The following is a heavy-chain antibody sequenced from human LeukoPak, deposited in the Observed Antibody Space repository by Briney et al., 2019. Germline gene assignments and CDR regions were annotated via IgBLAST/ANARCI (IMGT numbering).Heavy chain of an antibody. CDR1: GGSITSHY. J-gene: IGHJ4*02. CDR2: IDYNGNT. Sequence: SETLSFTCTVSGGSITSHYWSWVRQPPGKGLEWIANIDYNGNTNYNPFLKSRVTISLDTSKKQVSLNLSSVTAADAAIYYCVSGGSYLTKWGQGTLVTVSS. D-gene: IGHD3-10*01. CDR3: VSGGSYLTK. V-gene: IGHV4-59*11.